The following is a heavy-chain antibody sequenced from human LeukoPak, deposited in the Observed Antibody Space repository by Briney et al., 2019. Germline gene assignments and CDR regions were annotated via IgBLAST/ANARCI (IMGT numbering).Heavy chain of an antibody. V-gene: IGHV3-7*01. CDR3: MSDSFDN. CDR1: GFTFSTPW. CDR2: INPDGRQK. J-gene: IGHJ4*02. Sequence: GGSLRLSCAVSGFTFSTPWMHWVRQAPGTGLEWVANINPDGRQKHYVDSLKGRFSISRDNGRNSLYLQMDNLRVEDTAVYYCMSDSFDNWGQGTLVTVSS.